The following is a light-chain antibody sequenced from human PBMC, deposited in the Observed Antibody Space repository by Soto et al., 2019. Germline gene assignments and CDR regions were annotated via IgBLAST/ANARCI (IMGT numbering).Light chain of an antibody. Sequence: EIVLTQSPDTLSLSLGEIATLSCRASQSVSSSYLAWYQQKPGQAPRLLIYGASSRATGIPDRFSGSGSGTDFTLTISRLEPEDFAVYYCQQYGSSRTFGQGTKVEIK. CDR1: QSVSSSY. V-gene: IGKV3-20*01. CDR2: GAS. J-gene: IGKJ1*01. CDR3: QQYGSSRT.